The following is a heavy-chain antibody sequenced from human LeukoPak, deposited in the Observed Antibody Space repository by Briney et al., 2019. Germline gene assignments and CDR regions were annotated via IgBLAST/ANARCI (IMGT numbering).Heavy chain of an antibody. Sequence: PSETLSLTCVVYGGSFSGYYWSWIRQPPGKGLEWIGEINHSGSTSYNPSLKSRVTISVDTSKNQFSLKLSSVTAADTAVYYCASEDAYCGGDCYPYWGQGTLVTVSS. CDR3: ASEDAYCGGDCYPY. CDR2: INHSGST. V-gene: IGHV4-34*01. J-gene: IGHJ4*02. D-gene: IGHD2-21*02. CDR1: GGSFSGYY.